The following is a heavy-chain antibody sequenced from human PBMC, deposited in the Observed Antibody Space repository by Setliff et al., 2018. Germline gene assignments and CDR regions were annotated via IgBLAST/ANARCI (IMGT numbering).Heavy chain of an antibody. D-gene: IGHD2-8*01. CDR3: SRLVRYCTSTSCQGASGVGY. V-gene: IGHV1-18*01. Sequence: ASVKVSCKASGYTFTDYGITWVRQAPGQGLEWMGWISSYSGNAYYAHKLQGRVTMTTDTSTGTAYLELRSLRSDDTAVYYCSRLVRYCTSTSCQGASGVGYWGQGTLVTVSS. CDR1: GYTFTDYG. CDR2: ISSYSGNA. J-gene: IGHJ4*02.